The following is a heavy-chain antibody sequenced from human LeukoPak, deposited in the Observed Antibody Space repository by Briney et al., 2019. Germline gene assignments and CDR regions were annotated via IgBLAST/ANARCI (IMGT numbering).Heavy chain of an antibody. D-gene: IGHD3-22*01. J-gene: IGHJ4*02. Sequence: GGSLRLSCAASGFTVSSNYMSWVRLAPGKGLEWVSVIYSGGSTYYADSVKGRSTISRDNSKNTLYLQMNSLRAEDTAVYYCARDRAAGRYYYDSSGYGLDYWGQGTLVTVSS. V-gene: IGHV3-53*01. CDR1: GFTVSSNY. CDR3: ARDRAAGRYYYDSSGYGLDY. CDR2: IYSGGST.